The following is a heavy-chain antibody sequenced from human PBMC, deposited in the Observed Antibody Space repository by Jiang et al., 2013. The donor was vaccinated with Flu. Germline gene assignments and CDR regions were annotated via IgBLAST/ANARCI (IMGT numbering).Heavy chain of an antibody. V-gene: IGHV3-11*06. J-gene: IGHJ4*02. D-gene: IGHD6-19*01. CDR3: ARIRSSGWLNFDY. Sequence: MSWIRQAPGKGLEWISYISSSSSYTNYADSVKGRFTISRDNAKNSLYLQMNSLRDEDTAVYYCARIRSSGWLNFDYWGQGTLVTVSS. CDR2: ISSSSSYT.